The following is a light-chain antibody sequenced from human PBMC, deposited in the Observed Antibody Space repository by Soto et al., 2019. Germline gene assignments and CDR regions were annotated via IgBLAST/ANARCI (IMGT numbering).Light chain of an antibody. Sequence: IVLTQSPGTLSLSPGERATLSCRASQSVTSNFLAWYQQKPGQAPRLLIYGASTRATDIPDRFSGSASGTDFTLTISRLEPEDFAIYYCQQYGTSPRITFGQGTRLEI. CDR1: QSVTSNF. CDR2: GAS. V-gene: IGKV3-20*01. J-gene: IGKJ5*01. CDR3: QQYGTSPRIT.